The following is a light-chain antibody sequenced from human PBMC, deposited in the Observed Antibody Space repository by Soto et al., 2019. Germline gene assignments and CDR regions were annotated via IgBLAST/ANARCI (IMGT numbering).Light chain of an antibody. J-gene: IGLJ2*01. CDR3: SSYTISYTVI. CDR2: EVT. CDR1: NSDIGSYDH. Sequence: QSVLTQPSSVSGSPGQSITISFIGTNSDIGSYDHVSWYQQHAGKAPKVMIYEVTNRPSGVPNRFSGSKSGNTASLTISGLQAEDEGDYYCSSYTISYTVIFGGGTKVTVL. V-gene: IGLV2-14*01.